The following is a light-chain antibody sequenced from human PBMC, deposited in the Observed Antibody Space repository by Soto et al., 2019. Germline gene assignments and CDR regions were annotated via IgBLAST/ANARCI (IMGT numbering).Light chain of an antibody. Sequence: QSVLTQPRSVSGSRGQSVTIFCTGTSSDVGGYNFVSWYQQHPGKAPKLMIYDVIKRPSGVPDRFSGSKSGDTASLTISGLQAEDEADYYCCSYGGSYTYVFGTGTKVTVL. CDR2: DVI. CDR1: SSDVGGYNF. J-gene: IGLJ1*01. V-gene: IGLV2-11*01. CDR3: CSYGGSYTYV.